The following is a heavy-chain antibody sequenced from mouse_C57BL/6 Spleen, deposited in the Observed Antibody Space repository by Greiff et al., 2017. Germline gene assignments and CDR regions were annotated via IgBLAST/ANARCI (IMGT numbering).Heavy chain of an antibody. J-gene: IGHJ2*01. CDR2: IDPSDSYT. Sequence: QVQLQQPGAELVMPGASVKLSCKASGYTFTSYWMHWVKQRPGQGLEWIGEIDPSDSYTNYNQKFKGKSTLTVDKSSSTAYMQLSSLTSEDSAVYYCARNFYYYGSTLDYWGQGTTLTVSS. CDR3: ARNFYYYGSTLDY. V-gene: IGHV1-69*01. CDR1: GYTFTSYW. D-gene: IGHD1-1*01.